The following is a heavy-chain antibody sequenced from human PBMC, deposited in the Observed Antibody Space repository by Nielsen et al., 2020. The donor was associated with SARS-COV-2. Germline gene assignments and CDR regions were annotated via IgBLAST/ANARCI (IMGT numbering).Heavy chain of an antibody. V-gene: IGHV4-31*03. D-gene: IGHD1-26*01. CDR1: GGSISSGGYY. CDR3: ARERSGSYFGGGALDY. CDR2: IYYSGST. Sequence: SETLSLTCTVSGGSISSGGYYWSWIRQHPGKGLEWIGYIYYSGSTYYNPSLKSRVTISVDTSKNQFSLKLSSVTAADTAVYYCARERSGSYFGGGALDYWGQGTLVTVSS. J-gene: IGHJ4*02.